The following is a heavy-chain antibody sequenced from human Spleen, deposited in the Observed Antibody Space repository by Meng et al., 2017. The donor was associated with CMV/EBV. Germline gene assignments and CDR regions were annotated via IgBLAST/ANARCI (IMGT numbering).Heavy chain of an antibody. Sequence: SETLSLTCAVYGGSFSGYYWSWIRQPPGKGLEWIGHINYSGITNYNPSLKRRVTISVDKSKNQFSLRLSSVTAADTAVYYCARHITWDFDYWGQGRLVTVSS. D-gene: IGHD3-10*01. V-gene: IGHV4-34*01. CDR2: INYSGIT. CDR3: ARHITWDFDY. CDR1: GGSFSGYY. J-gene: IGHJ4*02.